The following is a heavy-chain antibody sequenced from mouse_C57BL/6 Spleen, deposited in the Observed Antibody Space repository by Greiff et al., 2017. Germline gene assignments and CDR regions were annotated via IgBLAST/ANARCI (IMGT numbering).Heavy chain of an antibody. D-gene: IGHD2-3*01. CDR2: INPNNGGT. CDR1: GYTFTDYY. CDR3: ARRENDGWYFDV. J-gene: IGHJ1*03. V-gene: IGHV1-26*01. Sequence: VQLQQSGPELVKPGASVKISCKASGYTFTDYYMNWVKQSHGKSLEWIGDINPNNGGTSYNQKFKGKATLTVDKSSSTAYMELRSLTSEDSAVYYCARRENDGWYFDVWGTGTTVTVSS.